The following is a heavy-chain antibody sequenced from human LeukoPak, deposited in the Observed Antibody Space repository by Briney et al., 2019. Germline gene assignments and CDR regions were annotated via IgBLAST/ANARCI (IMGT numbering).Heavy chain of an antibody. D-gene: IGHD3-22*01. CDR2: IYPGDSDT. CDR1: GYSFTSYW. V-gene: IGHV5-51*01. CDR3: ARVQHDSSGYTPYDAFDI. Sequence: GESLKISCKGSGYSFTSYWIGWVRQMPGKGLEWMGIIYPGDSDTRYSPSFQGQVTISADKSITTAYLQWSGLKASDTAMYYCARVQHDSSGYTPYDAFDIWGQGTMVTVSS. J-gene: IGHJ3*02.